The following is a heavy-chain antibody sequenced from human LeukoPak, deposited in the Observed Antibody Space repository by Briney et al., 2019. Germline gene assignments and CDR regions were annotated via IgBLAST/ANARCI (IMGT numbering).Heavy chain of an antibody. CDR3: AKGFRGYSYGIFFDY. CDR1: GFTFSSYA. V-gene: IGHV3-23*01. Sequence: GGSLRLSCAASGFTFSSYAMSWVRQAPGKGLEWVSAISGSGGSTYYADSVKGRFTISRDNSKNTLYLQMDSLRAEDTAVYYCAKGFRGYSYGIFFDYWGQGTLVTVSS. CDR2: ISGSGGST. J-gene: IGHJ4*02. D-gene: IGHD5-18*01.